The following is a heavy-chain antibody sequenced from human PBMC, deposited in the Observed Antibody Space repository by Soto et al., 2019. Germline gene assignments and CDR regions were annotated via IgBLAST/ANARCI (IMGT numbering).Heavy chain of an antibody. CDR3: ARAIYCSGGSCYHVPFDY. CDR1: GYAFTGYY. CDR2: INPNSGGT. Sequence: ASVKVSCKASGYAFTGYYMHWVRQAPGQGLEWMGWINPNSGGTNYAQKFQGWVTMTRDTSISTAYMELSRLRSDDTAVYYCARAIYCSGGSCYHVPFDYWGQGTLVTVSS. J-gene: IGHJ4*02. V-gene: IGHV1-2*04. D-gene: IGHD2-15*01.